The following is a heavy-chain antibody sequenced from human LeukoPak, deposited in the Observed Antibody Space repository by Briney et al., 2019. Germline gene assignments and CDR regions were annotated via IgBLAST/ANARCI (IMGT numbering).Heavy chain of an antibody. J-gene: IGHJ4*02. V-gene: IGHV3-48*01. D-gene: IGHD3-22*01. CDR3: ARGIDGYYDY. Sequence: GGSLRLSCAASGFTFSTYHMNWVRQAPGKGLEWVSYIRGSSSTMYYADSVKGRFSISRDNAKNSLYLQMNSLRAEDTAVYYCARGIDGYYDYWGQGTLVTVSS. CDR1: GFTFSTYH. CDR2: IRGSSSTM.